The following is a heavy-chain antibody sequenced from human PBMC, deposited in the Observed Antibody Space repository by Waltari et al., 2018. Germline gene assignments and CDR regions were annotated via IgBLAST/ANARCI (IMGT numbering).Heavy chain of an antibody. CDR3: ARVNEWLWFLDY. CDR1: GGSISSYY. CDR2: IYYSGST. J-gene: IGHJ4*02. V-gene: IGHV4-59*01. D-gene: IGHD5-18*01. Sequence: QVQLQESGPGLVKPSETLSLTCTVSGGSISSYYWSWIRQPPGKGLEWIGYIYYSGSTNYNPSRKSRVTISVDTSKNQFSLKLSSVTAADTAVYYCARVNEWLWFLDYWGQGTLVTVSS.